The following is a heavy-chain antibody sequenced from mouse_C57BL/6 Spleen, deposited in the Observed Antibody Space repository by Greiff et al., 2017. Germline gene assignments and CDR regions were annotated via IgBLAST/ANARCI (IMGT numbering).Heavy chain of an antibody. CDR2: LNPNNGTT. D-gene: IGHD1-1*01. CDR3: ARWDYGSSYEGYYFDY. V-gene: IGHV1-39*01. J-gene: IGHJ2*01. Sequence: VQLQQSGPELVKPGASVKISCKASGYSFTDYNMNWVKQSNGKSLEWIGVLNPNNGTTSYNQKFKGKATLTVDQSSSTAYMQLNSLTSEDSAVYYCARWDYGSSYEGYYFDYWGQGTTLTVSS. CDR1: GYSFTDYN.